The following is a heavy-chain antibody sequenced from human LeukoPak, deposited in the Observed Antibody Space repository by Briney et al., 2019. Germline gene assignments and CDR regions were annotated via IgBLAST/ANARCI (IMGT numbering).Heavy chain of an antibody. V-gene: IGHV3-74*01. D-gene: IGHD3-22*01. CDR3: ARGYYYDSTGYAPFGGY. Sequence: GGSLRLSCAASGFTFNNYWMHWVRQPPGKGLVWVSRINNDGSSTNHADSVKGRFTISRDNAKNPLYLQMDSLRADDTAVYYCARGYYYDSTGYAPFGGYWGQGTLVTVSS. CDR1: GFTFNNYW. J-gene: IGHJ4*02. CDR2: INNDGSST.